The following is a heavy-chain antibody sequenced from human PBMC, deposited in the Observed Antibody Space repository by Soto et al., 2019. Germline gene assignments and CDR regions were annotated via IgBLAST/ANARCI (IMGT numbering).Heavy chain of an antibody. CDR1: GFTVSNNY. V-gene: IGHV3-53*01. CDR3: GTPPGGGGY. D-gene: IGHD3-10*01. J-gene: IGHJ4*02. Sequence: EVQLVESGGGLIQPGGSLRLSCAVSGFTVSNNYKSWVRQAPGKGLEGVSVIYSGGYTAYGDSVKGRFTISRDNSKNTLYLQMNTRGAAAPALFYWGTPPGGGGYWGQGTLVTVSS. CDR2: IYSGGYT.